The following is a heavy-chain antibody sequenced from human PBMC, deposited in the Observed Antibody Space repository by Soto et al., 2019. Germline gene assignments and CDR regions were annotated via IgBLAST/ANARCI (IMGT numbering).Heavy chain of an antibody. Sequence: PGGSLRLSCAASGFTFSSYAMSWVRQAPGKGLEWVSTISASGGSTYYADSVKGRFTISRDNAKNSLYLQMNSLRAEDTAVYYCAGLDTSMVKTPGYWGQGTLVTVSS. CDR3: AGLDTSMVKTPGY. CDR1: GFTFSSYA. D-gene: IGHD5-18*01. CDR2: ISASGGST. J-gene: IGHJ4*02. V-gene: IGHV3-23*01.